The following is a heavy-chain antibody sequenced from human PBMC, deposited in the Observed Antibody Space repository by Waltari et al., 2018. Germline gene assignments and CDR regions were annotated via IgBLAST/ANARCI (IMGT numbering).Heavy chain of an antibody. J-gene: IGHJ5*02. CDR1: GGSISSGDYY. V-gene: IGHV4-30-4*08. Sequence: QVQLQESGPGLVEPSQTLSLTCTVFGGSISSGDYYWGWIRQPPGKGLEGIGFIYHSGNTHYNPSLKSRITMSVDTAKNQFSLNLNSVNAADTAVYYCARGTHGFDPWGQGTLVTVSS. CDR3: ARGTHGFDP. CDR2: IYHSGNT.